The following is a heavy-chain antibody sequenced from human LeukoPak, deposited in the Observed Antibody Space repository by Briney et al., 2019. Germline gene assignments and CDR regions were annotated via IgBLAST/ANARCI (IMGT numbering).Heavy chain of an antibody. CDR3: AKDAPRSSGWFFLDY. CDR2: VSNTGETT. V-gene: IGHV3-23*01. D-gene: IGHD6-19*01. J-gene: IGHJ4*02. CDR1: GFSFSSYA. Sequence: TGGSLRLSCEASGFSFSSYAMSWVRQAPGKGLEWISAVSNTGETTYYGDSVKGRFTVSRDNSRKRLHLQMNSLRAEDTAIYYCAKDAPRSSGWFFLDYWGQGILVTVFS.